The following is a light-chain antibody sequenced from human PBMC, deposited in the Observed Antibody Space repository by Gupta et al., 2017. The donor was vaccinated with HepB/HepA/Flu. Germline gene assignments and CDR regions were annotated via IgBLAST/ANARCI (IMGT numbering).Light chain of an antibody. CDR2: ENN. Sequence: QSVLTQPPSVSAAPGQKVTISCSGSSSNIGNNYVSWYQQLPGTAPKLLIYENNKRPSGIPDRFSGSKSGTSATLSTTGLQTGDEADYYCGTWDSSLSAGRFGGGTKLTVL. V-gene: IGLV1-51*02. CDR1: SSNIGNNY. J-gene: IGLJ2*01. CDR3: GTWDSSLSAGR.